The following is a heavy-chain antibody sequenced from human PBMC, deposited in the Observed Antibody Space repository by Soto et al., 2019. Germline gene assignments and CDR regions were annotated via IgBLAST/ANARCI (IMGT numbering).Heavy chain of an antibody. D-gene: IGHD3-3*01. CDR1: GGSISSYY. Sequence: SETLSLTCTVSGGSISSYYWSWIRQPPGKGLEWIGYIYYSGSTNYNPSLKSRVTISVDTSKNQFSLKLSSVTAADTAVYYCARVTIFGVVGYYYYGMAVWGQGPT. CDR2: IYYSGST. J-gene: IGHJ6*02. CDR3: ARVTIFGVVGYYYYGMAV. V-gene: IGHV4-59*01.